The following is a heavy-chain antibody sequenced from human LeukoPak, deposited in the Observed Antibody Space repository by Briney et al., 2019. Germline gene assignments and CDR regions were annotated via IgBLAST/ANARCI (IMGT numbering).Heavy chain of an antibody. J-gene: IGHJ6*02. D-gene: IGHD2-21*01. CDR2: ISSSSSYI. CDR3: ARFRHIDGMDV. Sequence: GGSLRLSCAASGFTFSSYSMNWVRQAPGKGLEWVSSISSSSSYIYYADSVKGRFTISRDNAKNSLYLQMNSLRAEDTAVYYCARFRHIDGMDVWGQETTVTVPS. V-gene: IGHV3-21*01. CDR1: GFTFSSYS.